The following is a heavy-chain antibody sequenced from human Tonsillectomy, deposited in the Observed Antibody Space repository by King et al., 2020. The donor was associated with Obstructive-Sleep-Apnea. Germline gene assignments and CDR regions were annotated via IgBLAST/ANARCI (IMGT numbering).Heavy chain of an antibody. CDR3: AKDQYYYDSSGYYDY. D-gene: IGHD3-22*01. CDR1: GFTFSSDA. J-gene: IGHJ4*02. Sequence: DVQLVESGGGLVQPGGSLRLSCAASGFTFSSDAMSWVRQAPGKGLEWVSAISGSGGSTYYADSVKGRFTISRDKSKTTLYLQMNSMRAEDTAVYYCAKDQYYYDSSGYYDYWGQGTRVTVSS. CDR2: ISGSGGST. V-gene: IGHV3-23*04.